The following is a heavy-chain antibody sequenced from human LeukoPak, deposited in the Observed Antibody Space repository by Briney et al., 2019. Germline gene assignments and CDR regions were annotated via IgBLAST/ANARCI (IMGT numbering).Heavy chain of an antibody. CDR2: ISGSGGST. J-gene: IGHJ4*02. Sequence: GGSLRLSCAASGITFSSHAMNWVRQAPGKGLQWVSSISGSGGSTNYADSVQGRFTISRDNSMDTLYLQMNSLRPEDAAVYYRAKDQYLSGRGWETYLISNWGRGTLVTVSS. CDR3: AKDQYLSGRGWETYLISN. V-gene: IGHV3-23*01. D-gene: IGHD1-26*01. CDR1: GITFSSHA.